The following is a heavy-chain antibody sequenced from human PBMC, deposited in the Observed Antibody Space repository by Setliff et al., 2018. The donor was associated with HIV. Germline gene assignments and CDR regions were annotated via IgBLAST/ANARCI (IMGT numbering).Heavy chain of an antibody. CDR2: ISSSTSTI. V-gene: IGHV3-48*01. CDR3: ARFIGYCGSASCYGMDV. J-gene: IGHJ6*04. CDR1: GFTFSSYS. D-gene: IGHD2-2*01. Sequence: GGSLRLSCAASGFTFSSYSMNWVRQAPGKGLEWVSYISSSTSTIYYADSVKGRFTISRDNAKNSLHLQMNSLRAEDTAVYYCARFIGYCGSASCYGMDVWGKGTTVTVSS.